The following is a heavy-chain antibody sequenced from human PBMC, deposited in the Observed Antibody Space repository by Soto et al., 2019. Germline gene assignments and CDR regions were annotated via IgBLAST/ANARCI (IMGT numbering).Heavy chain of an antibody. D-gene: IGHD6-19*01. J-gene: IGHJ1*01. Sequence: GGSRTLSCAASGFSVSSNYMNWVRQAPGKGLEWVSVIYSGGSTYYADSVKGRFTISRDNSKNTLYLQMNSLRAEDTAVYYCARDRIAVAGNPEYFQHWGQGTLVTVS. CDR2: IYSGGST. V-gene: IGHV3-66*01. CDR3: ARDRIAVAGNPEYFQH. CDR1: GFSVSSNY.